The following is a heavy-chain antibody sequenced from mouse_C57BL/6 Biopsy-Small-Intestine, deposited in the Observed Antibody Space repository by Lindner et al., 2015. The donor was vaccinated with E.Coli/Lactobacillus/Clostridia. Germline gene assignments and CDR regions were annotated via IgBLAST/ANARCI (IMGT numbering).Heavy chain of an antibody. J-gene: IGHJ1*01. V-gene: IGHV1-20*01. CDR1: GYTFSKYG. CDR2: ISAYNGHT. D-gene: IGHD2-2*01. CDR3: ARDIGNILTGSDGMDV. Sequence: SVKVSCKASGYTFSKYGFTWVRQAPGQGLEWMGWISAYNGHTNYARNLQGRVTLATDTSTSTAYLELRSLRSDDTAVYYCARDIGNILTGSDGMDVWGQGTTVTVSS.